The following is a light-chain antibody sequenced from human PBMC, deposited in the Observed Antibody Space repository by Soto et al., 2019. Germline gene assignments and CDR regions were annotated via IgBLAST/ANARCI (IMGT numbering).Light chain of an antibody. Sequence: EIVLTQSPGTLSLSPGERATLSCRASQSVSSSYLAWYQQKPGQAPRLLIYCASSRATGIPDRFSGSGSGTDFTLTVSQQEHEDFPVYYCQQYGTPRFTFGPGTKVEIK. J-gene: IGKJ3*01. V-gene: IGKV3-20*01. CDR2: CAS. CDR3: QQYGTPRFT. CDR1: QSVSSSY.